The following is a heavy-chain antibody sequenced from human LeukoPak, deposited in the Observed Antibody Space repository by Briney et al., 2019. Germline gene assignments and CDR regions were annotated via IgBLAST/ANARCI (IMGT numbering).Heavy chain of an antibody. D-gene: IGHD5-12*01. V-gene: IGHV4-59*12. J-gene: IGHJ4*02. CDR2: IDYSGST. CDR1: GGSLHNYY. Sequence: SETLSLTCTVSGGSLHNYYWSWIRQPPGKGLEWIGYIDYSGSTNYNPSLKSRVTISVDTSKNQFSLKLNSVTAADTAVYYCASHSGGYAYWGQGTLVTVSS. CDR3: ASHSGGYAY.